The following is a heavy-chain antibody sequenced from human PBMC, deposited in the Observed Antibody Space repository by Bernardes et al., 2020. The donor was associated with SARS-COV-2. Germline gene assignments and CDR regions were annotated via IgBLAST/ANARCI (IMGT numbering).Heavy chain of an antibody. CDR2: LNERGAA. J-gene: IGHJ6*02. Sequence: SETLSLTCAVYGGSFSGSPWSWIRQAPGKGLEWIGELNERGAANYNPSLKSRISISVDTSKNQMSLKLNSVTAADTAVYYCARDCSSTSCQEGYYYYGMDVWGQGTTVTVSS. CDR1: GGSFSGSP. D-gene: IGHD2-2*01. V-gene: IGHV4-34*01. CDR3: ARDCSSTSCQEGYYYYGMDV.